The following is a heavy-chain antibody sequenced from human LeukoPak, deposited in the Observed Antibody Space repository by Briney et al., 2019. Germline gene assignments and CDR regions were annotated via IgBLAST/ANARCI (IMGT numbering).Heavy chain of an antibody. J-gene: IGHJ4*02. CDR2: ISSGSTYI. CDR1: EFTFSSYF. Sequence: GGSLRLSCAASEFTFSSYFMNWVRQAPGKGLERVSSISSGSTYIYYADSVKGRFTISRDNSKNTVYLQMNSLRPEDTAVYYCARESTSGWFEGYYWGQGTLVTVSS. V-gene: IGHV3-21*01. D-gene: IGHD6-19*01. CDR3: ARESTSGWFEGYY.